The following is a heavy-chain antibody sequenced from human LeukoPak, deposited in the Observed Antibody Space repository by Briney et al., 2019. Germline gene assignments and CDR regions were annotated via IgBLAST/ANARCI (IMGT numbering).Heavy chain of an antibody. D-gene: IGHD6-13*01. CDR2: ISGSGGST. CDR1: GFTFSSYA. Sequence: GGSLRLSCAASGFTFSSYAMSWVRQAPGKGLEWVSAISGSGGSTYYADSVKGRFTISRDNSKNALYLQMNSLRAEDTAVYYCAKDLITNIAAARVSHAFDIWGQGTMVTVSS. V-gene: IGHV3-23*01. J-gene: IGHJ3*02. CDR3: AKDLITNIAAARVSHAFDI.